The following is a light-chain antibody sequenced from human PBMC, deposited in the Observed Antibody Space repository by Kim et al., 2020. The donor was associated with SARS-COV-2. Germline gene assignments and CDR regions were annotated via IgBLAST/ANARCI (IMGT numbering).Light chain of an antibody. CDR2: LGS. J-gene: IGKJ1*01. Sequence: DIVMTQSPLSLPVTPGEPASISCRSSQSLLHSNGYNYLDWYLQKPGQSPQLLIYLGSNRASGVPDRFSGSGSGTDFTLKISRVEAEDVGVYYCMQALQTPLTFGQGTNVDIK. CDR3: MQALQTPLT. V-gene: IGKV2-28*01. CDR1: QSLLHSNGYNY.